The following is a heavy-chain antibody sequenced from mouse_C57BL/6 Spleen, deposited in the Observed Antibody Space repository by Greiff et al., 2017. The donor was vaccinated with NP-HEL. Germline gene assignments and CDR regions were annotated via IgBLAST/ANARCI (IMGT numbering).Heavy chain of an antibody. J-gene: IGHJ1*03. D-gene: IGHD3-3*01. CDR2: INPNNGGT. V-gene: IGHV1-22*01. CDR1: GYTFPDYN. CDR3: ARGTLHWYFDV. Sequence: VQLKESGPELVKPGASVKMSCKASGYTFPDYNMHWVKQSHGKSLEWIGYINPNNGGTSYNQKFKGKATLTVNKSSSTAYMELRSLTSEDSAVYYCARGTLHWYFDVWGTGTTVTVSS.